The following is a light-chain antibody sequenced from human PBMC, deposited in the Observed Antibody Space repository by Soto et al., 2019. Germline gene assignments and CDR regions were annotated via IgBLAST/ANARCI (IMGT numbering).Light chain of an antibody. CDR1: QSVSNNY. Sequence: EIVLTQSPGTLSLSPGERATLSCRASQSVSNNYLAWYQQNPGQAPRLLIYGASSRATGIPDRFSGSGSGTDFTLSISRLEAEDFAVYYCQQYDNWPRTFGQGTKVEIK. CDR2: GAS. V-gene: IGKV3-20*01. J-gene: IGKJ1*01. CDR3: QQYDNWPRT.